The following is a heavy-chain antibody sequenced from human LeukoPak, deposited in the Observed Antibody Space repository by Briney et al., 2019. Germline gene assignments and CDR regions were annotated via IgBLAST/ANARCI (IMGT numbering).Heavy chain of an antibody. CDR3: ARDGSLSIDAFDV. V-gene: IGHV3-53*01. Sequence: GGSLRLSCAASGFTVSSNYMGWVRQAPGNGLEWVAVVYGSGRTYSADSVRGRFIISRDYSKDMLYLQMNGLRAEDTAVYYCARDGSLSIDAFDVWGPGTMVTVSS. D-gene: IGHD2-2*03. J-gene: IGHJ3*01. CDR2: VYGSGRT. CDR1: GFTVSSNY.